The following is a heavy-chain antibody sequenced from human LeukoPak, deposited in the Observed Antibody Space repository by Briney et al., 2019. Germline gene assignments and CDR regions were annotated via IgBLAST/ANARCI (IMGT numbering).Heavy chain of an antibody. CDR2: INHSGST. D-gene: IGHD2-2*01. CDR3: ARHNLLLKTFDY. CDR1: GGSFSGYY. J-gene: IGHJ4*02. V-gene: IGHV4-34*01. Sequence: SETLSLTCAVYGGSFSGYYWSWIRQPPGKGLEWIGEINHSGSTNYNPSLKSRVTISVDTSKNQFSLKLSSVTAADTAVYYCARHNLLLKTFDYWGQGTLVTVSS.